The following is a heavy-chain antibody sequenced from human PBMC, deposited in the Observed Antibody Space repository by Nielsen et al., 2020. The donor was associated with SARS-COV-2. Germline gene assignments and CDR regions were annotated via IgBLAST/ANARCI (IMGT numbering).Heavy chain of an antibody. V-gene: IGHV4-39*07. J-gene: IGHJ6*02. D-gene: IGHD5-24*01. CDR2: INHSGST. CDR3: ARDQRWLQLHYYYYGMDV. Sequence: SETLSLTCTVSGGSISSGGYYWSWIRQPPGKGLEWIGEINHSGSTNYNPSLKSRVTISVDTSKNQFSLKLSSVTAADTAVYYCARDQRWLQLHYYYYGMDVWGQGTTVTVSS. CDR1: GGSISSGGYY.